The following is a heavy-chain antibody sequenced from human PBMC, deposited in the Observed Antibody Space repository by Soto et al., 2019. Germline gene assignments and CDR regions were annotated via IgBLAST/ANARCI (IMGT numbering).Heavy chain of an antibody. Sequence: GGSLRLCCAASGFTFSSYAMHWVRQAPGKGLEWVAVISYDGSNKYYADSVKGRFTISRDNSKNTLYLQMNSLRAEDTAVYYCARDGKSAAGLLPYYYYYYYGMDVWGQGTTVTVSS. CDR1: GFTFSSYA. J-gene: IGHJ6*02. CDR3: ARDGKSAAGLLPYYYYYYYGMDV. D-gene: IGHD6-13*01. V-gene: IGHV3-30-3*01. CDR2: ISYDGSNK.